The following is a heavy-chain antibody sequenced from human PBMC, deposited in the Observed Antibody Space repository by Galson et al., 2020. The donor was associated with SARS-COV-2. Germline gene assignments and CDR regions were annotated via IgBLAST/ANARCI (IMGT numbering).Heavy chain of an antibody. D-gene: IGHD3-22*01. V-gene: IGHV3-23*01. J-gene: IGHJ3*02. CDR3: AKDMDSSGYGDAFDI. CDR2: ISGSGGST. CDR1: GFTFSSYA. Sequence: SCAASGFTFSSYAMSWVRQAPGKGLEWVSAISGSGGSTYYADSVKGRFTISRDNSKNTLYLQMNSLRAEDTAVYYCAKDMDSSGYGDAFDIWGQGTMVTVSS.